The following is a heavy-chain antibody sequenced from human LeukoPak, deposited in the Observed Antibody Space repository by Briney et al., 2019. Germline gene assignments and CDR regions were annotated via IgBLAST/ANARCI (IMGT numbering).Heavy chain of an antibody. V-gene: IGHV7-4-1*02. Sequence: EASVKVSCKASGYTFTSYAMNWVRQAPGQGLEWMGWINTNTGNPTYAQGFTGRFVFSLDTSVSTAYLQISSLKAEDTAVYYCARDFGTDINSSGWYGPTYYFDYWGQGTLVTVSS. CDR3: ARDFGTDINSSGWYGPTYYFDY. CDR2: INTNTGNP. D-gene: IGHD6-19*01. CDR1: GYTFTSYA. J-gene: IGHJ4*02.